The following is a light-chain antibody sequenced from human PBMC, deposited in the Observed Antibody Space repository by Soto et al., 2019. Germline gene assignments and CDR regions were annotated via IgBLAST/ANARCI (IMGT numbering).Light chain of an antibody. CDR2: DNN. CDR1: SSNIGAGYG. V-gene: IGLV1-40*01. J-gene: IGLJ2*01. Sequence: QSVLTQPPSVSGAPGQRVTISCTGSSSNIGAGYGVYWYQQRPGTAPKLLIYDNNYRPSGVPDRFSDSKSGTSASLAITGLQVEDEANYYCQSYDNSLGEGVFGGGTKLTVL. CDR3: QSYDNSLGEGV.